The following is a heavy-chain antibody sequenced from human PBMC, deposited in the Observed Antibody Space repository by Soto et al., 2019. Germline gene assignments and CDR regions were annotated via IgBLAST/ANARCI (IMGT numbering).Heavy chain of an antibody. J-gene: IGHJ4*02. CDR3: ARETSWADY. D-gene: IGHD2-2*01. CDR2: INTGNGDT. Sequence: ASVKVSCKASGYTFTSYSMHWVRQAPGQRLEWMGWINTGNGDTKSSQSFQGRVTITRDTSASTAYMELSSLRSEDTAVYYCARETSWADYWGQGNLVTVSS. CDR1: GYTFTSYS. V-gene: IGHV1-3*04.